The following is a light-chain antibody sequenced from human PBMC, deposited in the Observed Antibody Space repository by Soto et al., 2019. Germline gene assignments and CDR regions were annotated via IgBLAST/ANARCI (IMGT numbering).Light chain of an antibody. V-gene: IGKV1-5*01. J-gene: IGKJ4*01. CDR1: QSISTW. CDR2: AAA. CDR3: QQANSFPLT. Sequence: DIQMTQSPSTLSASVGDSVTVTGRASQSISTWLAWYPQKPGKAPQLLMFAAANLESGVPSRFSGSGSGTDFTLTISRLQPEDFATYYCQQANSFPLTFGGGTKVDIK.